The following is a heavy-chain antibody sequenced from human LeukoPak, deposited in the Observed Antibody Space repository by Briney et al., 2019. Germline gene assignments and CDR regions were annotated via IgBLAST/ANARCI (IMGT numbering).Heavy chain of an antibody. V-gene: IGHV5-51*01. J-gene: IGHJ6*03. Sequence: GESLKISCKGSGYSFTSYWIGWVRQMPGKGLEWMGIIYPGDSDTRYSPSFQGQVTISADKSISTAYLQWSSLKASDTAMYYCARLHGDYVTNYYYYYYMDVWGKGTTVTVSS. CDR3: ARLHGDYVTNYYYYYYMDV. CDR1: GYSFTSYW. D-gene: IGHD4-17*01. CDR2: IYPGDSDT.